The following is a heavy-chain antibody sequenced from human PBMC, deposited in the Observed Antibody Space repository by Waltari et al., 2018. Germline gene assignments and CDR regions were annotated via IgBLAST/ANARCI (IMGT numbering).Heavy chain of an antibody. CDR1: GVSITSTSIY. CDR3: ATYIGASVGTAAFDV. J-gene: IGHJ3*01. Sequence: QLQLQESGPRLVRPSETLSLICRVSGVSITSTSIYWAGIRQSPGQGLEWIGTVSYSGTTYISPSLKSRVYVSRDTSKNQVSLILGSVTAADMAVYYCATYIGASVGTAAFDVWGQGTMVTVSS. V-gene: IGHV4-39*01. CDR2: VSYSGTT. D-gene: IGHD5-12*01.